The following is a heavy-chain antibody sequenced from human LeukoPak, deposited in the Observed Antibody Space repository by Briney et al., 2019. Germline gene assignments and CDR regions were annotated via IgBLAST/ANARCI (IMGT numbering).Heavy chain of an antibody. D-gene: IGHD3-22*01. Sequence: SVKVSCKASGGTFSSYAISWVRQAPGQGLEWMGRIIPILGIANYAQKFQGRVTITANKSTSTAYMELSSLRSEDTAVYYCAREELDSSTGIDYWGQGTLVTVSS. CDR2: IIPILGIA. CDR1: GGTFSSYA. J-gene: IGHJ4*02. V-gene: IGHV1-69*04. CDR3: AREELDSSTGIDY.